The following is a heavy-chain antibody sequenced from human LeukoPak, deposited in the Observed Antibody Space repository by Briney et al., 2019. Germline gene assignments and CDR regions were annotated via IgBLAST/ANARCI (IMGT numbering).Heavy chain of an antibody. J-gene: IGHJ4*02. CDR1: GGSISSGSYY. CDR2: IYTSGST. CDR3: ATSSSWYKENDY. D-gene: IGHD6-13*01. V-gene: IGHV4-61*02. Sequence: SETLSLTCTVSGGSISSGSYYWSWIRQPAGKGLEWIGRIYTSGSTNYNPSLKSRVTISVDTSKNQFSLKLSSVTAADTAVYYCATSSSWYKENDYWGQGTLVTVSS.